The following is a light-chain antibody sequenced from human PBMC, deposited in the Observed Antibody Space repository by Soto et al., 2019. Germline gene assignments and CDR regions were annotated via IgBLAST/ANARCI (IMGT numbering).Light chain of an antibody. CDR3: QHRSNWLT. CDR2: NAS. Sequence: IVLTQSPATLSLSPGERATLSCRASQSVSSYLAWYQQKPGQAPRLLIYNASNRATGIPARFSGSGSGTDFTLTISSLEPEDFAVYYCQHRSNWLTFGQGTKVDIK. CDR1: QSVSSY. V-gene: IGKV3-11*01. J-gene: IGKJ1*01.